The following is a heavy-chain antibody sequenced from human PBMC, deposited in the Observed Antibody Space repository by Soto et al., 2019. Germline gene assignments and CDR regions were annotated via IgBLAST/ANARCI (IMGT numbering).Heavy chain of an antibody. J-gene: IGHJ4*02. Sequence: QVQLQESGPGLVKPSQTLSLTCTVSGGSISSGGYYWSWIRQHPGKGLEWIGYIYYSGSTYYNPSLKSRVTISVDPSKNQFSLKLSSVTAADTAVYYCARDGYSYGYLDYWGQGTLVTVSS. CDR2: IYYSGST. D-gene: IGHD5-18*01. CDR3: ARDGYSYGYLDY. V-gene: IGHV4-31*03. CDR1: GGSISSGGYY.